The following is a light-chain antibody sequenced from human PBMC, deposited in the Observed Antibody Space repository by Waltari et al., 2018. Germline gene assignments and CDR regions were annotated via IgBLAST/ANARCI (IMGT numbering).Light chain of an antibody. J-gene: IGLJ2*01. V-gene: IGLV2-14*01. CDR1: SSDVGGYNS. CDR3: SSYTSSSTVV. Sequence: QSALTPPASVSGSPGQSITLSCTGTSSDVGGYNSVSWYQQHPGKAPKLMIYDVSKRPSGVSNRFSGSKSGNTASLTISGLQAEDEADYYCSSYTSSSTVVFGGGTKLTVL. CDR2: DVS.